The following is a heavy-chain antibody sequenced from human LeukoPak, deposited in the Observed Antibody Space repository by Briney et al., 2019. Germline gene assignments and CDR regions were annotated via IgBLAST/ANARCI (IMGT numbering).Heavy chain of an antibody. Sequence: SETLSLTCTVSGGAISSYYWSWIRQPPGKGLEWIGYIYYSGSTNYNPSRKSRVTISVDTSKNQFSLKLSSVTAADTAVYYSARAGSSSWYNWFDPWGQGTLVTVSS. CDR1: GGAISSYY. J-gene: IGHJ5*02. V-gene: IGHV4-59*01. CDR2: IYYSGST. D-gene: IGHD6-13*01. CDR3: ARAGSSSWYNWFDP.